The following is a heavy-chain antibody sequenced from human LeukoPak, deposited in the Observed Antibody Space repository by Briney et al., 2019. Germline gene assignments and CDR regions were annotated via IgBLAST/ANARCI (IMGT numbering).Heavy chain of an antibody. J-gene: IGHJ6*03. CDR1: GGSISSYY. V-gene: IGHV4-59*01. Sequence: SETLSLTCTVSGGSISSYYWSWIRQPPGKGLEWIGYIYYSGSTNYNPSLKSRVTISVDTSKNQFSLKLSSVTAADTAVYYCARINYDFWSGPIFASYYYYMDVWGKGTTVTVSS. CDR3: ARINYDFWSGPIFASYYYYMDV. D-gene: IGHD3-3*01. CDR2: IYYSGST.